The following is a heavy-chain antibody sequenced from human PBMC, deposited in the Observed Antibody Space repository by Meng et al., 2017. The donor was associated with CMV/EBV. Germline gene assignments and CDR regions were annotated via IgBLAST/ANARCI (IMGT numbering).Heavy chain of an antibody. CDR1: GGTFSSYA. V-gene: IGHV1-69*10. CDR2: IIPILGIA. D-gene: IGHD2-2*02. CDR3: ARDGGYCSSTSCYRRYYYGMDV. Sequence: SVKVSCKASGGTFSSYAISWVRQAPGQGLEWMGGIIPILGIANCAQKFQGRVTITADKSTSTAYMELSSLRSEDTAVYYCARDGGYCSSTSCYRRYYYGMDVWGQGTTVTVSS. J-gene: IGHJ6*02.